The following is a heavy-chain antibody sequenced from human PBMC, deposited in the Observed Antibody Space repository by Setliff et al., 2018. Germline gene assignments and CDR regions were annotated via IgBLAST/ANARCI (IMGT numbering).Heavy chain of an antibody. CDR1: GASITSGGFY. D-gene: IGHD6-6*01. V-gene: IGHV4-39*01. J-gene: IGHJ4*02. CDR3: ARRATGRPVPEDY. CDR2: ISHSANK. Sequence: PSETLSLTCSVSGASITSGGFYWTWIRQPAGKGLEWIGGISHSANKYYNPSFRTGVTISVDTSKNQFSLKLRSVTAADTAVYYCARRATGRPVPEDYWGQGTLVTVSS.